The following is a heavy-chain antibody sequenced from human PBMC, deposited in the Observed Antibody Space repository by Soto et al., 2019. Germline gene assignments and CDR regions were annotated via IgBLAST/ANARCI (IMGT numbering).Heavy chain of an antibody. CDR3: ARGPCRWIFGVVTPGYYYMDV. J-gene: IGHJ6*03. CDR1: GGTFSSYT. V-gene: IGHV1-69*02. Sequence: SVKVSCKASGGTFSSYTISWERQAPGQGLEWMGRIIPILGIANYAQKFQGRVTITADKSTSTAYIELSSLRSEDTAVYYCARGPCRWIFGVVTPGYYYMDVWGKGTTVTVSS. CDR2: IIPILGIA. D-gene: IGHD3-3*01.